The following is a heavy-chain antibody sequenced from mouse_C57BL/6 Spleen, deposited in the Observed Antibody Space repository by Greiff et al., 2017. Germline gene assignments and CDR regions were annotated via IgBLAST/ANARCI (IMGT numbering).Heavy chain of an antibody. CDR1: GYTFTSYG. CDR2: ISPRSGNT. D-gene: IGHD2-4*01. Sequence: QVQLQQSGAELARPGASVKLSCKASGYTFTSYGISWVKQRTGQGLEWIGEISPRSGNTYYNEKFKGKATLTADKSSRTAYMELRSLTSEDSAVYFCARKDYYEYDGNAMDYWGQGTSVTVSS. V-gene: IGHV1-81*01. J-gene: IGHJ4*01. CDR3: ARKDYYEYDGNAMDY.